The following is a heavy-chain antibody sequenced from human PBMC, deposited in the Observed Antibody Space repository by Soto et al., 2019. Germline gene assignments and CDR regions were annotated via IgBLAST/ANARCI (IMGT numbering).Heavy chain of an antibody. Sequence: AASVKVSCKASGYTFTSYDINWVRQATGQGLEWMRWMNPNSGNTGYAQKFQGRVTMTRNTSISTAYMELSSLRSEDTAVYYCARDWDLWLRDTKYYYYGMDVWGQGTTVTVSS. CDR2: MNPNSGNT. CDR3: ARDWDLWLRDTKYYYYGMDV. V-gene: IGHV1-8*01. J-gene: IGHJ6*02. CDR1: GYTFTSYD. D-gene: IGHD5-18*01.